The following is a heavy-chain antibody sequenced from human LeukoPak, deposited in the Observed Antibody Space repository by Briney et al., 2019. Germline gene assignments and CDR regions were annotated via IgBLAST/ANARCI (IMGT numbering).Heavy chain of an antibody. CDR3: ASGYYYDSNGMDV. CDR1: GGSISSGSYY. Sequence: SETLPLTCTVSGGSISSGSYYWSWIRQPAGKGLEWIGRIYTSGSTNYNPSLKSRVTISVDTSKNQFSLKLSSVTAADTAVYYCASGYYYDSNGMDVWGQGTTVTVSS. D-gene: IGHD3-22*01. J-gene: IGHJ6*02. CDR2: IYTSGST. V-gene: IGHV4-61*02.